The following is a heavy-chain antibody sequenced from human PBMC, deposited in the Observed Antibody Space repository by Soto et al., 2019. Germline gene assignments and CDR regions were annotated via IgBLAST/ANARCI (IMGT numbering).Heavy chain of an antibody. D-gene: IGHD6-13*01. J-gene: IGHJ4*02. CDR2: ISYDGSNK. CDR1: GFTFSSYG. Sequence: QVQLVESGGGVVQPGRSLRLSCAASGFTFSSYGMHWVRQAPGKGLERVAVISYDGSNKYYADSVKGRFTISRDNSKNTLYLHMNSLRAEDTDVYYCAKGSDSSSWTFYYWGQGHLVTVSS. CDR3: AKGSDSSSWTFYY. V-gene: IGHV3-30*18.